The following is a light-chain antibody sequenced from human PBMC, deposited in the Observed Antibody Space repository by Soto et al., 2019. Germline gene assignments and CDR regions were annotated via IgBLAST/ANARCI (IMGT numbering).Light chain of an antibody. J-gene: IGKJ3*01. V-gene: IGKV3-20*01. CDR1: QSVSSNY. CDR2: GAS. Sequence: EIVLTQSPGTLSLSPGERATLSCRASQSVSSNYLAWYRQTPGQAPRLLISGASSRATGIPDRFSGSGSGRDFILTISRMEPDDFAVYCSQLHDSSSLFSFGPGTKVEVK. CDR3: QLHDSSSLFS.